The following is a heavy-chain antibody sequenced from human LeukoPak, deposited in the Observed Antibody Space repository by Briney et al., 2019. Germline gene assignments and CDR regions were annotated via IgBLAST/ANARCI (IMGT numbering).Heavy chain of an antibody. CDR3: ARDRGGLRYFDY. CDR2: IWYDGSNK. CDR1: RFTFSNHG. J-gene: IGHJ4*02. D-gene: IGHD5-12*01. V-gene: IGHV3-33*01. Sequence: PGGSLRLSCAASRFTFSNHGMHWVRQAPGKGLEWVAVIWYDGSNKYYADSVKGRFTISRDNSKNTLYLQMNSLRAEDTAVYYCARDRGGLRYFDYWGQGTLVTVSS.